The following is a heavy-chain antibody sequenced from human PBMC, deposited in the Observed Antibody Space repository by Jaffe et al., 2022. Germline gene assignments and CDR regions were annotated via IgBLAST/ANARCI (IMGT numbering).Heavy chain of an antibody. V-gene: IGHV4-61*02. CDR1: GGSISSGSYY. J-gene: IGHJ6*03. CDR2: IYTSGST. Sequence: QVQLQESGPGLVKPSQTLSLTCTVSGGSISSGSYYWSWIRQPAGKGLEWIGRIYTSGSTNYNPSLKSRVTISVDTSKNQFSLKLSSVTAADTAVYYCAREAPPKVYYYYYYMDVWGKGTTVTVSS. CDR3: AREAPPKVYYYYYYMDV.